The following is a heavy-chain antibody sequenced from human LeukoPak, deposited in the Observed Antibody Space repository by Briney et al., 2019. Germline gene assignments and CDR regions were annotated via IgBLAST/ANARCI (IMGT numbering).Heavy chain of an antibody. CDR1: GFTFDDYA. Sequence: GGSLRLSCAASGFTFDDYAMHWVRQAPGKGLEWVSGISWNSGSIGYADSVKGRFTISRDNAKNSLYLQMNSLRAEDTALYYCAKGIVGFDYWGQGTLATVSS. V-gene: IGHV3-9*01. J-gene: IGHJ4*02. CDR2: ISWNSGSI. D-gene: IGHD3-16*02. CDR3: AKGIVGFDY.